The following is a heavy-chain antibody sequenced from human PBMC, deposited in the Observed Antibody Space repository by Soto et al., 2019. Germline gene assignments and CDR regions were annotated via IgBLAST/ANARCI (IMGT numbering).Heavy chain of an antibody. D-gene: IGHD2-2*01. CDR1: GFTFSNAW. CDR3: LTGVLPPDP. CDR2: IKKEADGGTA. J-gene: IGHJ5*02. V-gene: IGHV3-15*01. Sequence: GGSLRLSCAASGFTFSNAWMNWVRQAPGKGLEWVGRIKKEADGGTAAYAAPVQGRFTISRDDSKNTLYLQMNSLKTEDTAVYYSLTGVLPPDPWGQGTQVTVSS.